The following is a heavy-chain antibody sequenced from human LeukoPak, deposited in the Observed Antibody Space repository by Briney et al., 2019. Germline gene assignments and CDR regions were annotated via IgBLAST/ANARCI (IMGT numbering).Heavy chain of an antibody. CDR2: IIPIFGTA. J-gene: IGHJ6*03. D-gene: IGHD6-13*01. CDR1: GGTFSSYA. CDR3: ASHWRVGSSWYVPFFGNEKEYYYYYYMDV. V-gene: IGHV1-69*06. Sequence: ASVKVSCKASGGTFSSYAISWVRQAPGQGLEWMGGIIPIFGTANYAQKFQGRVTITADKSTSTAYMELSSLRSEDTAVYYCASHWRVGSSWYVPFFGNEKEYYYYYYMDVWGKGTTVTVSS.